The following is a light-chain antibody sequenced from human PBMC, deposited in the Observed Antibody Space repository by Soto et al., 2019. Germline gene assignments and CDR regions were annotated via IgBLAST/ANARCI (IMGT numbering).Light chain of an antibody. Sequence: EIMMTQSPGTLSVSPGEGATLSCTASQSVNLNLAWYQQKPGQAPRLLIYGASIRATGIPARFSGSGSGTEFTLTISTLQSEDFAIYYCQHYNNWPPWTFGQGTKVDI. J-gene: IGKJ1*01. CDR3: QHYNNWPPWT. CDR1: QSVNLN. CDR2: GAS. V-gene: IGKV3-15*01.